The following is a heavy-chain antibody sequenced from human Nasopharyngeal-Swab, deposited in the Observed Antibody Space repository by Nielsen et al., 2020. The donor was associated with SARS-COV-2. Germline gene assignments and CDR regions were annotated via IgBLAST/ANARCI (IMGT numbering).Heavy chain of an antibody. CDR2: IKKDGSEK. J-gene: IGHJ4*02. CDR1: GFTFSYYW. CDR3: ARDQAALDY. Sequence: VGSLSLSCEASGFTFSYYWMTWVRQAPGKGLEWVANIKKDGSEKYYVDSVKGRFTISRDNAKNSLYLQMNNLRAEDTAVYYCARDQAALDYWGQGTLVSVSS. V-gene: IGHV3-7*01.